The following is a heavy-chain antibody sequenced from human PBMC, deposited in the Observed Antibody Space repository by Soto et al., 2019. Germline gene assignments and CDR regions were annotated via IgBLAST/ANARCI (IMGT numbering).Heavy chain of an antibody. J-gene: IGHJ6*02. D-gene: IGHD4-17*01. CDR3: ARSRRYGDYPTWGMDV. CDR2: IYYSGST. CDR1: GGSISSYY. V-gene: IGHV4-59*01. Sequence: PSETLSLTCTVSGGSISSYYWSWIRQPPGKGLEWIGYIYYSGSTNYNPSLKSRVTISVDTSKNQFSLKLSSVTAADTAVYYCARSRRYGDYPTWGMDVWGQGTTVTVSS.